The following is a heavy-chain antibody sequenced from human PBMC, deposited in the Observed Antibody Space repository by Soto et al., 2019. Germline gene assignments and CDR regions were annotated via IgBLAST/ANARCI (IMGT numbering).Heavy chain of an antibody. D-gene: IGHD1-1*01. Sequence: GGSLRLSCAASGFTFSSYAMSWVRQAPGKGLEWASAISGSGGSTYYADSVKGRFTISRDNTKNTLYLQMDSLRGEDSAVYYCAREDAYNTFDYWGQGTLVTVSS. J-gene: IGHJ4*02. CDR1: GFTFSSYA. V-gene: IGHV3-23*01. CDR3: AREDAYNTFDY. CDR2: ISGSGGST.